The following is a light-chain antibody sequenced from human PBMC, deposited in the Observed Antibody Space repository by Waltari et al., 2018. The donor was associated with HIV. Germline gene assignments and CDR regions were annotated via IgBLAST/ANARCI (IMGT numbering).Light chain of an antibody. CDR2: DAS. V-gene: IGKV1-33*01. J-gene: IGKJ3*01. Sequence: DIPMTQSPSSLSASLGDRVTITCQASQDIRNFLNWYQQKPGKTPELLIHDASNLETGVPSRFSGSGSGTHFTLTISGLQPEDIATYFCQHYDGLPITFGPGTKLEVK. CDR3: QHYDGLPIT. CDR1: QDIRNF.